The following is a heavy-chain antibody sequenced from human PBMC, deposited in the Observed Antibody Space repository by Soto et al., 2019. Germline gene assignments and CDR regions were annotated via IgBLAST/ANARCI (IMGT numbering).Heavy chain of an antibody. CDR2: IYYSGST. V-gene: IGHV4-31*03. Sequence: SETLSLTCTVSGVSISSGGYYWSWIRQHPGKGLEWIGYIYYSGSTYYNPSLKSRVTISVDTSKNQFSLKLSSVTAADTAVYYCARSLGVAAAGPFDYWGQGTLVSVAA. CDR3: ARSLGVAAAGPFDY. J-gene: IGHJ4*02. D-gene: IGHD6-13*01. CDR1: GVSISSGGYY.